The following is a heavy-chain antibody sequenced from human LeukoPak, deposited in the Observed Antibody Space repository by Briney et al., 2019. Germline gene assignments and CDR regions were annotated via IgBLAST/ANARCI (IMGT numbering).Heavy chain of an antibody. V-gene: IGHV4-39*07. CDR3: ARDFWTYYYDRLDAFDI. CDR2: IYYSGST. Sequence: PSETLSLTCTVSGGSISSSSYYWGWIRQPPGKGLEWIGSIYYSGSTYYNPSLKSRVTISVDTSKNQFSLKLSSVTAADTAVYYCARDFWTYYYDRLDAFDIWGQGTMVTVSS. CDR1: GGSISSSSYY. D-gene: IGHD3-22*01. J-gene: IGHJ3*02.